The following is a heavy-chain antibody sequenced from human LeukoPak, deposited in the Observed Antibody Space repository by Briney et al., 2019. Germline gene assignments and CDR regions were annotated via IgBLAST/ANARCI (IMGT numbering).Heavy chain of an antibody. D-gene: IGHD3-22*01. CDR3: AKASMIVVVRDAFDI. V-gene: IGHV3-23*01. Sequence: GGPLRLSCAASGFTFSSYAMSWVRQAPGKGLEWVSAISGSGGSTYYADSVKGRFTISRDNSKNTLYLQMNSLRAEDTAVYYRAKASMIVVVRDAFDIWGQGTMVTVSS. CDR1: GFTFSSYA. CDR2: ISGSGGST. J-gene: IGHJ3*02.